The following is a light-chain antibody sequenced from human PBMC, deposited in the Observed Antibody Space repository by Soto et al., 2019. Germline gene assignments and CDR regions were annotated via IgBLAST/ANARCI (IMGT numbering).Light chain of an antibody. Sequence: EIVLTQSPGTLSLSPGEGPTLSCRASQSVTGTNLAWYQQRPGQAPRLLIYDAVRRATGIPDRFSGSGSGTDFTLTISRLEPEDFAVYYCHQYGSSLGTFGQGTKVEI. CDR2: DAV. CDR3: HQYGSSLGT. CDR1: QSVTGTN. V-gene: IGKV3-20*01. J-gene: IGKJ2*01.